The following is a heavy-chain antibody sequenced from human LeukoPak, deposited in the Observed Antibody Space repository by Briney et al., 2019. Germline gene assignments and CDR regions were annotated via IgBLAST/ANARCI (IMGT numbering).Heavy chain of an antibody. Sequence: GASVKVSCKASGGTFSSYAISWVRQAPGQGLEWMGGIIPIFGTANYAQKFQGRVTITTDESTSTAYMELSSLRSEDTAVYYCARDNRGYPPFDPWGQGTLVTVSS. D-gene: IGHD3-22*01. CDR3: ARDNRGYPPFDP. CDR1: GGTFSSYA. J-gene: IGHJ5*02. CDR2: IIPIFGTA. V-gene: IGHV1-69*05.